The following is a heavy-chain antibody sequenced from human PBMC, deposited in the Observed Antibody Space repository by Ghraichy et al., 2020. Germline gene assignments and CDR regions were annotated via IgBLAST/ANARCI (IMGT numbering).Heavy chain of an antibody. CDR2: IYNTGSA. Sequence: SETLSLTCTVSGDSISTSTYYWGCIRNPPGKGLEWIGSIYNTGSAFHNPSLKSRVTISVDTSKNHFSLKLSSVTAADTAIYYCARHVVTGSGIGYYDCWGQGTLRTVSS. D-gene: IGHD6-19*01. V-gene: IGHV4-39*01. CDR3: ARHVVTGSGIGYYDC. J-gene: IGHJ4*02. CDR1: GDSISTSTYY.